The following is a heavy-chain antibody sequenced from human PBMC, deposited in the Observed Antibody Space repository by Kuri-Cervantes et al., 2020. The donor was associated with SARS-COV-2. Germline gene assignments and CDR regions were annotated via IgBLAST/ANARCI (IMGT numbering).Heavy chain of an antibody. Sequence: GESLKISCAASGFTFSSYEMNWVRQAPGKGLEWVSYISSSGSTIYYADSVKGRFTISRDNAKNSLYLQMNSLRAEDTAVYYCARLTQNGSGSYLLDYWGQGTLVTVSS. D-gene: IGHD3-10*01. V-gene: IGHV3-48*03. J-gene: IGHJ4*02. CDR1: GFTFSSYE. CDR2: ISSSGSTI. CDR3: ARLTQNGSGSYLLDY.